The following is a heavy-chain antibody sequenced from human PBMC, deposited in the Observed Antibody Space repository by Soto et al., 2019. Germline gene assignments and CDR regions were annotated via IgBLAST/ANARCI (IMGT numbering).Heavy chain of an antibody. J-gene: IGHJ6*02. CDR2: TYYRSKWYN. V-gene: IGHV6-1*01. CDR1: GDSVSSNSAA. D-gene: IGHD3-10*01. CDR3: ARDHYYGSGSYYSLPDYYYYGMDV. Sequence: WAISGDSVSSNSAAWNWIRQSPSRGLEWLGRTYYRSKWYNDYAVSVKSRITINPDTSKNQFSLQLNSVTPEDTAVYYCARDHYYGSGSYYSLPDYYYYGMDVWGQGTTVTVSS.